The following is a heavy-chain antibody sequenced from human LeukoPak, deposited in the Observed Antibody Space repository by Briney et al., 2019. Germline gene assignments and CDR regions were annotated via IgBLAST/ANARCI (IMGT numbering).Heavy chain of an antibody. D-gene: IGHD5-18*01. Sequence: GGSLRLSCAASGFTFSSYWMSWVRQAPGKGLEWVANIKQGGSEKYYVDSVKGRFAISRDNAKNSLYLQMNSLRAEDTAVYYCARDRWIQLWFEDYYYMDVWGKGTTVTISS. V-gene: IGHV3-7*01. CDR1: GFTFSSYW. CDR2: IKQGGSEK. J-gene: IGHJ6*03. CDR3: ARDRWIQLWFEDYYYMDV.